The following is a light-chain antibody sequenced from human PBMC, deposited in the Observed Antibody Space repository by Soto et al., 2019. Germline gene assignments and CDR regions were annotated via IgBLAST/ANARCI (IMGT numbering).Light chain of an antibody. CDR2: GAS. Sequence: EIVLTQSPATLSSSPGERATLSCRASQSVSSFLAWYQQKPVQAPRLLIYGASNRAGGIPARFSGRGSGTDFTLHIQSLGPEYFAVYYCQQRSNWPVTVVQGIRLEI. J-gene: IGKJ5*01. CDR1: QSVSSF. V-gene: IGKV3-11*01. CDR3: QQRSNWPVT.